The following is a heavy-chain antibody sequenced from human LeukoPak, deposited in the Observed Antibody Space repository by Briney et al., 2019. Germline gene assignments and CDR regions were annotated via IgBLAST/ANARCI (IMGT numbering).Heavy chain of an antibody. V-gene: IGHV1-8*01. Sequence: ASVKVSCKASGCTFTSYDINWVRHATGQGLEWMGWMSPNSGDTGYAQKFQGRVTMTRDTSISTAYMELTSLRSEDTAIYYCARGPPNWGFDFWGQGALVTVSS. CDR2: MSPNSGDT. D-gene: IGHD7-27*01. CDR3: ARGPPNWGFDF. J-gene: IGHJ4*02. CDR1: GCTFTSYD.